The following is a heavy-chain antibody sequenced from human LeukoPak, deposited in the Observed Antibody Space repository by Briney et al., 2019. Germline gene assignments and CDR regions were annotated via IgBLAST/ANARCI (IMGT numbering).Heavy chain of an antibody. CDR1: GFTFDDYA. D-gene: IGHD3-10*01. J-gene: IGHJ3*02. CDR2: ISWNSGSI. V-gene: IGHV3-9*01. Sequence: GGSLRLSCAASGFTFDDYAMHWVRQAPGKGPEWVSGISWNSGSIGYADSVKGRFTISRDNAKNSLYLQMNSLRAEDTALYYCAKDMALGYGSGTFAAFDIWGQGTMVTVSS. CDR3: AKDMALGYGSGTFAAFDI.